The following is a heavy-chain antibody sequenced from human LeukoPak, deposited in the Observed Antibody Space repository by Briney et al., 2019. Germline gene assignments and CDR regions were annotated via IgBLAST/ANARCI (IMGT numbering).Heavy chain of an antibody. J-gene: IGHJ6*02. D-gene: IGHD3-16*02. V-gene: IGHV3-74*01. CDR1: GFTFKLYW. CDR3: AKDMSYRYRSHYYGMDV. Sequence: GGSLRLSCAVSGFTFKLYWMHWVRQAPGKGPVWVSRINDDGSDTTYADSVKGRFTISRDDAKNMLFLQMNSLRAEDTALYYCAKDMSYRYRSHYYGMDVWGQGTTVTVSS. CDR2: INDDGSDT.